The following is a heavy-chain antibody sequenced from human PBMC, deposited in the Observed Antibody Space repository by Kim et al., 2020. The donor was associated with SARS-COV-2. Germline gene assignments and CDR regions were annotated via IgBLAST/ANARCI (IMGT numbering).Heavy chain of an antibody. V-gene: IGHV3-7*01. D-gene: IGHD6-19*01. Sequence: GSEKLDVDSGKGRFAIARDNAKNALYLQMNSLRDEDTASYYCATYRSLEYWGQGTLVTVSS. CDR3: ATYRSLEY. CDR2: GSEK. J-gene: IGHJ4*02.